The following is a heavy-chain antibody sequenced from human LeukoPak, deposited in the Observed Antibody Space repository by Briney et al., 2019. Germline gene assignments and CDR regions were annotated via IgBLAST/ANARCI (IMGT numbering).Heavy chain of an antibody. CDR3: AKDTTYSSGWYDLGYYYYYMDV. Sequence: GESLRLSCAASGFDFDDYAMHWVRQAPGKGLECVSGISWNSGSIGYADSVKGRFTISRDNAKNSLYLQMNSLRAEDTALYYCAKDTTYSSGWYDLGYYYYYMDVWGKGTTVTVSS. CDR2: ISWNSGSI. V-gene: IGHV3-9*01. J-gene: IGHJ6*03. D-gene: IGHD6-19*01. CDR1: GFDFDDYA.